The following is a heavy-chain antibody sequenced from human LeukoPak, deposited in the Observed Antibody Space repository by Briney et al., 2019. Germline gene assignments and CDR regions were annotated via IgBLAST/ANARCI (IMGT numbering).Heavy chain of an antibody. V-gene: IGHV3-30-3*01. J-gene: IGHJ4*02. CDR2: ISHDGNNK. D-gene: IGHD6-13*01. CDR1: GFTFSSHA. Sequence: PGGSLRLSCAASGFTFSSHAMHWVRQAPGKGLEWVAIISHDGNNKYYADSVKGRFTISRDNSKNTLYLQMNSLRAEDTAVYYCARHFLAAAGSKGPLDYWGQGTMVTVSS. CDR3: ARHFLAAAGSKGPLDY.